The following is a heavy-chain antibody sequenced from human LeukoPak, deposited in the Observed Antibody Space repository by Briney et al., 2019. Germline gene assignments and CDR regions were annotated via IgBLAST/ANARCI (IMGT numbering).Heavy chain of an antibody. Sequence: PSETLSLTCAVSGYSISSGYYWGWIRQPPGKGLEWIASIYHSGSTYYNPSLKSRVTISVDTSKNQFSLKLSSVTAADTAVYYCARVSYDSSGYYYYYYYYYMDVWGKGTTVTVSS. V-gene: IGHV4-38-2*01. CDR2: IYHSGST. J-gene: IGHJ6*03. CDR1: GYSISSGYY. CDR3: ARVSYDSSGYYYYYYYYYMDV. D-gene: IGHD3-22*01.